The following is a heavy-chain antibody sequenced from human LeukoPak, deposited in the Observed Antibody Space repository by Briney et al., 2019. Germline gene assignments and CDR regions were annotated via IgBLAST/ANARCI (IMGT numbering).Heavy chain of an antibody. CDR2: INPNSGGT. CDR1: GYTFTGYY. CDR3: AREGHSRGVHFDY. D-gene: IGHD3-3*01. V-gene: IGHV1-2*02. J-gene: IGHJ4*02. Sequence: GASVKVSCKASGYTFTGYYMHWVRQAPGQGLEWMGWINPNSGGTNYAQKFQGRVTMTRDTSISTAYMELSRLRSDDTAVCYCAREGHSRGVHFDYWGQGTLVTVSS.